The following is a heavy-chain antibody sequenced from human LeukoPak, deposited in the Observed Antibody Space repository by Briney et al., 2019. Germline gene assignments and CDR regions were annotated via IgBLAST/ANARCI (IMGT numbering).Heavy chain of an antibody. V-gene: IGHV3-66*01. CDR1: GFTFSSYA. J-gene: IGHJ4*02. Sequence: GGSLRLSCAASGFTFSSYAMSWVRQAPGKGLEWVSAIYSGGSTYYADSVKGRFTISRDNSKNTLYLQMNSLRAEDTAVYYCARAPPGRGDYWGQGTLVTVSS. CDR2: IYSGGST. CDR3: ARAPPGRGDY.